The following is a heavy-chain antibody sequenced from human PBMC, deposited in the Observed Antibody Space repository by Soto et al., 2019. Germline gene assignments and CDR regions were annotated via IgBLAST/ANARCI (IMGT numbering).Heavy chain of an antibody. V-gene: IGHV5-10-1*01. D-gene: IGHD2-15*01. CDR1: YW. CDR3: ARQIPLGGNRAYDV. J-gene: IGHJ3*01. Sequence: YWWSWVRQSPGKGLEWMGRIDPSDSYTNYSPSFQGHVTISADKSISTAYLQWSSLKASDTAMYYCARQIPLGGNRAYDVWGQGTMVTVS. CDR2: IDPSDSYT.